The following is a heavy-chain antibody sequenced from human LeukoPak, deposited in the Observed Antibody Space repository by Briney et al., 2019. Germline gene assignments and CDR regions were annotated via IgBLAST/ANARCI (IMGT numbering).Heavy chain of an antibody. Sequence: GGSLRLSCAASGFTFSRHYMHWVRQAPGKGLVWVSRINGVGTDRIYADSVKGRFTISRGNSKNTLYLQMNSLRAEDTAVYYCAKDANWNDVNWFDPWGQGTLVTVSS. V-gene: IGHV3-74*01. CDR1: GFTFSRHY. CDR2: INGVGTDR. CDR3: AKDANWNDVNWFDP. D-gene: IGHD1-1*01. J-gene: IGHJ5*02.